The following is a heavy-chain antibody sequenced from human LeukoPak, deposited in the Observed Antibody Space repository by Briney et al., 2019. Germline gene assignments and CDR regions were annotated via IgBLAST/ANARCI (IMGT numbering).Heavy chain of an antibody. D-gene: IGHD3-9*01. CDR3: AKVGGETYYDILTGYYPDY. CDR2: ISNDGSST. J-gene: IGHJ4*02. CDR1: GFTFTTFW. V-gene: IGHV3-74*01. Sequence: GGSLRLSCATSGFTFTTFWMHWVRQAPGKGLVWVSRISNDGSSTNYADSVKGRFTISRDNSKNTLYLQMNSLRAEDTAVYYCAKVGGETYYDILTGYYPDYWGQGTLVTVSS.